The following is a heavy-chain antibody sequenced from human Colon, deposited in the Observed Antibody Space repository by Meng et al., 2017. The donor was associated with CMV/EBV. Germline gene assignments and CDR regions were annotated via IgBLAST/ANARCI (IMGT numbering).Heavy chain of an antibody. V-gene: IGHV4-31*02. CDR2: IFYTGDT. D-gene: IGHD3-9*01. CDR3: VRVNRLYDLLTGYYPNYFDY. J-gene: IGHJ4*02. CDR1: SGGYY. Sequence: SGGYYWSWIRTHPGKGLEWIGYIFYTGDTYYIPSLKSRLTISVDTSKNQFSLRLSSVTAADTAVYYCVRVNRLYDLLTGYYPNYFDYWGQGTLVTVSS.